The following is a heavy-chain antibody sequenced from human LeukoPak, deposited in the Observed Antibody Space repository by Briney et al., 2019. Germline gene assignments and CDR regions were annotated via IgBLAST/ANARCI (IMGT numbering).Heavy chain of an antibody. CDR1: GFTFDDYA. CDR2: ISWNSGSI. Sequence: GGSLRLSCAASGFTFDDYAMHWVRQAPGKGLEWVSGISWNSGSIGYADSVKGRFTISRDNAKNSLYLQMNSLRAEDTALYYCAKEYCSGGSCYGFDPWGQGTLVTVSS. CDR3: AKEYCSGGSCYGFDP. J-gene: IGHJ5*02. V-gene: IGHV3-9*01. D-gene: IGHD2-15*01.